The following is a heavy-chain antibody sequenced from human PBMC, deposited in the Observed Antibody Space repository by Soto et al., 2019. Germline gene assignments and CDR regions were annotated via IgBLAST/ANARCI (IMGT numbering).Heavy chain of an antibody. D-gene: IGHD6-13*01. J-gene: IGHJ4*02. CDR3: ARDPGYSSSWYEIDY. CDR1: GYTFTSYA. CDR2: INAGNGNT. Sequence: ASVKVSCKASGYTFTSYAMHWVRQAPGQRLEWMGWINAGNGNTKYSQKFQGRVTFTRDTSASTAYMELSSLRSDDTAVYYCARDPGYSSSWYEIDYWGQGTLVTVSS. V-gene: IGHV1-3*01.